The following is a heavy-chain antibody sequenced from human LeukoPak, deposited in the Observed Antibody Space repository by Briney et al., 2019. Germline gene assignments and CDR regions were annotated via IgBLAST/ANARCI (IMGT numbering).Heavy chain of an antibody. CDR2: ISGGGVTT. CDR3: ARNQQLGGHSYYYYGMDV. V-gene: IGHV3-23*01. CDR1: GFTSTAYA. D-gene: IGHD3-16*01. Sequence: GGSLRLSCVGSGFTSTAYALTWARQAPGKGLEWVSGISGGGVTTYYADSVKGRFTISRDNSKNTLYLQMNSLRADDTAIYYCARNQQLGGHSYYYYGMDVWGQGTTVTVSS. J-gene: IGHJ6*02.